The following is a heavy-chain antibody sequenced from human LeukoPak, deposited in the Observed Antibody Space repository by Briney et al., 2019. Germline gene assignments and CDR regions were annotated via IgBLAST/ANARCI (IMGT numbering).Heavy chain of an antibody. V-gene: IGHV3-23*01. CDR3: AKKPSVVVVTAIFDY. CDR1: GFTFSSYG. Sequence: GGTLRLSCAASGFTFSSYGMTWVRQAPGKGLEWVSSISGSGISTYYADSVKGRFTISRDNSKNTLYLQMNSLRAEDTALYYCAKKPSVVVVTAIFDYWGQGTLVTVSS. J-gene: IGHJ4*02. D-gene: IGHD2-21*02. CDR2: ISGSGIST.